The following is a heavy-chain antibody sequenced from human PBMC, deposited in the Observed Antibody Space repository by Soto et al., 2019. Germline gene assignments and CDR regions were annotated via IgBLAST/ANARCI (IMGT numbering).Heavy chain of an antibody. V-gene: IGHV3-66*01. CDR3: ARITGPLRAGYYFDY. CDR2: IYSGGST. D-gene: IGHD1-20*01. J-gene: IGHJ4*02. CDR1: GFTVSSNY. Sequence: GGSLRLSCAASGFTVSSNYMSWVRQAPGKGLEWVSVIYSGGSTYYADSVKGRFTISRDNSKNTLYLQMNSLRAEDTAVYYCARITGPLRAGYYFDYWGQGTLVTVSS.